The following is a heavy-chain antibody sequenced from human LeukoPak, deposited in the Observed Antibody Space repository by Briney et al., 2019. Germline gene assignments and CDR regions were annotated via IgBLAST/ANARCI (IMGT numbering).Heavy chain of an antibody. J-gene: IGHJ4*02. CDR2: ISSSSSTI. Sequence: PGGSLRLSCAASGFTFSSYSMNWVRQAPGKGLEWVSYISSSSSTIYYADSVKGRFTISRDNAKNSLYLQMNSLRAEDTAVYYCARSYDYVWGSYRGIDYWGQGTLVTVSS. V-gene: IGHV3-48*01. CDR3: ARSYDYVWGSYRGIDY. D-gene: IGHD3-16*02. CDR1: GFTFSSYS.